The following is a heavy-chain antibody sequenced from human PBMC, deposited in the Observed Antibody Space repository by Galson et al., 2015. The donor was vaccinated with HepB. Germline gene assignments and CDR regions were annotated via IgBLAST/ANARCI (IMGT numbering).Heavy chain of an antibody. Sequence: SLRLSCAASGFTFSDYYMAWIRQAPGKGLEWVSYISSSGSTVYYADSVKGRLTISRDNAKNSLFLQMNSLRAEDTAVYYCAREGPPGDVGGIYRYIAARSFDYWGQGTLVTVSS. CDR3: AREGPPGDVGGIYRYIAARSFDY. CDR2: ISSSGSTV. CDR1: GFTFSDYY. D-gene: IGHD3-16*02. V-gene: IGHV3-11*01. J-gene: IGHJ4*02.